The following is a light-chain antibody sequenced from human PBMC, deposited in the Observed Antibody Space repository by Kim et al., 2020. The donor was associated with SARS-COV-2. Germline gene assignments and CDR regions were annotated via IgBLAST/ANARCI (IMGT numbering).Light chain of an antibody. CDR2: AAS. CDR3: LQYNNYPPT. Sequence: DIQMTQSPSSLSASVGDRVTITCRASQGIRGDLDWFQQIPGKAPKRLVHAASSLQTGVPSRFSGSGFGTELTLTISSLQPEDFAIYFCLQYNNYPPTFGRGTKVDIK. V-gene: IGKV1-17*01. CDR1: QGIRGD. J-gene: IGKJ1*01.